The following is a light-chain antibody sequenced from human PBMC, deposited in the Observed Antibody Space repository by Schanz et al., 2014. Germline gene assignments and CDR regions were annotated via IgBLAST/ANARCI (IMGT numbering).Light chain of an antibody. CDR1: SSDVGRYNY. Sequence: QSGPTQPASVSGSPGQPITISCTGTSSDVGRYNYVSWYQQHPGKAPKLMIYDVNNRPSGVSYRFSGSKSGNTASLTISGLQAEDEADYYCTSYISSSFFWVFGGGTKLTVL. CDR3: TSYISSSFFWV. CDR2: DVN. J-gene: IGLJ3*02. V-gene: IGLV2-14*03.